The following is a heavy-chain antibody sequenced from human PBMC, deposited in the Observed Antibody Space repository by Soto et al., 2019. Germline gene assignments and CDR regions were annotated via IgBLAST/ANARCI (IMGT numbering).Heavy chain of an antibody. CDR3: ARSAYYDILTGPFDY. J-gene: IGHJ4*02. CDR1: DYTFSTYG. D-gene: IGHD3-9*01. Sequence: ASVKVSCKVFDYTFSTYGVSWVRQAPGQGLEWMGWISGYNGKTNYAEKFQGRVTLTTDTSTSSAHMELRSLRSDDTAVYYCARSAYYDILTGPFDYWGQGTLVTVSS. V-gene: IGHV1-18*04. CDR2: ISGYNGKT.